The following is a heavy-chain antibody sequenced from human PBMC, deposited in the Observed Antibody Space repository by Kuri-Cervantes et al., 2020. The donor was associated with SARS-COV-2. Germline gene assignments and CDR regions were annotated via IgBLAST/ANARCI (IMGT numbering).Heavy chain of an antibody. CDR1: GYTFTSYG. D-gene: IGHD6-13*01. J-gene: IGHJ4*02. V-gene: IGHV1-18*01. CDR3: AVSIAAAPLDFDY. CDR2: ISTHNDNT. Sequence: ASVKVSCKASGYTFTSYGICWVRQAPGQGLEWMGWISTHNDNTNYAQKFQGRVTITRDTSASTAYMEQSSLRSEDTAVYYCAVSIAAAPLDFDYWGQGTLVTVSS.